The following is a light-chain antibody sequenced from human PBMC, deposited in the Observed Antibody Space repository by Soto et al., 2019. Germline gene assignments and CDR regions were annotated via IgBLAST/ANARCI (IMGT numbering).Light chain of an antibody. CDR2: DAS. V-gene: IGKV1-5*01. Sequence: DIQMTQSPSTLSASIGDRVTLTCRASQSIRNSLAWYQQKPGQAPRLLIFDASRLESGVPSRLSGSGSGTEFTLTISILQPDDFATYYCHQYSSYSLTFGQGTKGDFK. CDR1: QSIRNS. CDR3: HQYSSYSLT. J-gene: IGKJ1*01.